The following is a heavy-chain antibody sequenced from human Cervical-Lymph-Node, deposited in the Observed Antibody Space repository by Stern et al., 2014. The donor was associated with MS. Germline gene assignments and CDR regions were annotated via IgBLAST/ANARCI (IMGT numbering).Heavy chain of an antibody. CDR1: GFIFTDYY. D-gene: IGHD3/OR15-3a*01. V-gene: IGHV1-2*04. J-gene: IGHJ5*02. CDR2: INPSSGGT. CDR3: ARERWTGYYTVNWFDP. Sequence: QVQLVQSGAEVKNPGASVKVSCKASGFIFTDYYIYWVRQAPGQGLEWMGWINPSSGGTRYAQKFQGWVTMTRDTYINTVYLEVSGLKSDDTALYYCARERWTGYYTVNWFDPWGQGTLVTVSS.